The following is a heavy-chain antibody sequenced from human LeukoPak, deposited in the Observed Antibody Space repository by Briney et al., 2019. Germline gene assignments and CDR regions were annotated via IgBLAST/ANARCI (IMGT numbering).Heavy chain of an antibody. V-gene: IGHV3-48*01. CDR1: GFTFSSYS. J-gene: IGHJ4*02. CDR3: ARDLCGGDCYPPLYYFDY. Sequence: PGGSLRLSCAASGFTFSSYSMNWVRQAPGKGLEWVSYISSSSSTIYYADSVKGRFTISRDNAKNSLYLQMNSLRAEDTAVYYCARDLCGGDCYPPLYYFDYWGQGTLVTVSS. CDR2: ISSSSSTI. D-gene: IGHD2-21*01.